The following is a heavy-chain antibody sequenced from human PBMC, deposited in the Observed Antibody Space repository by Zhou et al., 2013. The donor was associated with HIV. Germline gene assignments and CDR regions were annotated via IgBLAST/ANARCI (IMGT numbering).Heavy chain of an antibody. D-gene: IGHD2-2*01. CDR2: INPNSGGT. CDR3: ARGHIVVVPAARPLYYYYYMDV. J-gene: IGHJ6*03. V-gene: IGHV1-2*02. CDR1: GYTFTGYY. Sequence: VQLVQSGAEVKKPGASVKVSCKASGYTFTGYYMHWVRQAPGQGLEWMGWINPNSGGTNYAQKYQGRVTMTRDASINTAYMELNRLKSDDTAVYFCARGHIVVVPAARPLYYYYYMDVWGKGTTVTVSS.